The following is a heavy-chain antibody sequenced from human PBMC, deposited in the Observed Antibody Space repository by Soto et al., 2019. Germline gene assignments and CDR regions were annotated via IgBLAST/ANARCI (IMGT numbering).Heavy chain of an antibody. CDR2: ITASGTTT. D-gene: IGHD3-10*01. Sequence: EVQLLESGGALVQPGGSLRPSCAATGFTLTNYGMSWVRQSPGKGLEWVSTITASGTTTYYADSVKGPVTISRANSKNTLLLQMDSLRVEATAVYDCAQYRLRGLMICYYVLDVWGLGTTITVSS. V-gene: IGHV3-23*01. J-gene: IGHJ6*02. CDR3: AQYRLRGLMICYYVLDV. CDR1: GFTLTNYG.